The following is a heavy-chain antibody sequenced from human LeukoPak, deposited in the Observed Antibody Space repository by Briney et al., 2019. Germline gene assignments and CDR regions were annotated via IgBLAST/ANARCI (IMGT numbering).Heavy chain of an antibody. V-gene: IGHV1-8*02. CDR1: GYSFTSHN. Sequence: ASVKVSCKTSGYSFTSHNINWVRQATGQGLEWMGWVSPSSGNTAYAQKFQGRVTMTRDTSISTAYMELSSLASEDTAVYYCARGHPGYASGWPDYWGQGAPVTVSS. D-gene: IGHD6-19*01. CDR3: ARGHPGYASGWPDY. CDR2: VSPSSGNT. J-gene: IGHJ4*02.